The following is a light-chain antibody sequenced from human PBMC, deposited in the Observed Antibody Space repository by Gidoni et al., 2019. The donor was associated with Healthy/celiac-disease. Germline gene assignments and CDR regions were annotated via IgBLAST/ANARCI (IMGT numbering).Light chain of an antibody. V-gene: IGLV2-14*01. CDR1: SSDVGGYNY. J-gene: IGLJ1*01. Sequence: QSALTQPASVSGSPGQSITISCTGTSSDVGGYNYVSWYQQHTGKAPKLMIYYVSNRPSGVSNRFSGSKSGNTASLTISGLQAEDEADYYCSSYTSSSTGVFGTGTKITVL. CDR2: YVS. CDR3: SSYTSSSTGV.